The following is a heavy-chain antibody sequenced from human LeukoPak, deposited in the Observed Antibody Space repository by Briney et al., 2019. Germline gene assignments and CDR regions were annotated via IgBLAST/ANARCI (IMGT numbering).Heavy chain of an antibody. CDR2: IIPIFGTA. D-gene: IGHD3-10*01. CDR1: GYTFTGYY. V-gene: IGHV1-69*13. J-gene: IGHJ5*02. CDR3: ARDGYGSGSRNWFDP. Sequence: ASVKVSCKASGYTFTGYYMHWVRQAPGQGLEWMGGIIPIFGTANYAQKFQGRVTITADESTSTAYMELSSLRSEDTAVYYCARDGYGSGSRNWFDPWGQGTLVTVSS.